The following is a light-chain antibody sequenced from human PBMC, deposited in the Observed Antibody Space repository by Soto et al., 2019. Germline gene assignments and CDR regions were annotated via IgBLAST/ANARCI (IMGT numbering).Light chain of an antibody. CDR2: GAS. V-gene: IGKV3-20*01. CDR1: QSVSSIY. Sequence: EIVLTQSPGTLSLSPGETATLSCRASQSVSSIYLAWYQHKPGEAPRLRIYGASSRATGVPDRFSGSGSGTDFNLTISRVEPEEFAVYYCQLSGNSRFIFGQGTRLEIQ. CDR3: QLSGNSRFI. J-gene: IGKJ5*01.